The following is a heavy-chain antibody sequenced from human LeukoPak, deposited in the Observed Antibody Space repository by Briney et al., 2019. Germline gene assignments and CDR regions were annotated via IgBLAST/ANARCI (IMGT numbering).Heavy chain of an antibody. CDR2: ISTRSSYI. CDR1: GFTFSSYS. Sequence: GGSLRLSCAASGFTFSSYSMNWVRQAPGKVLEWVSSISTRSSYIYYADSVKGRFTISRDNAKNSLYLQMNSLRAEDTAVYYCARDGGNNDYDCSGYDVFDYWGQGTLVTVSS. V-gene: IGHV3-21*01. CDR3: ARDGGNNDYDCSGYDVFDY. J-gene: IGHJ4*02. D-gene: IGHD3-22*01.